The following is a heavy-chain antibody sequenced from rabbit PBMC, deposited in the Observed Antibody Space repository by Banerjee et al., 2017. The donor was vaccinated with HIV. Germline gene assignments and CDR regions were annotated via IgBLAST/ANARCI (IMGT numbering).Heavy chain of an antibody. Sequence: QSLEASGGDLVKPGASLTLTCKASGFDFSSSDYMCWVRPAPGKGLEWISCIIGSSGGFTYSATWAKGRFTCSKTSSTTVTLQMTSLTVADTATYFCARDTATSFSSYGMDLWGPGTLVTVS. CDR1: GFDFSSSDY. CDR3: ARDTATSFSSYGMDL. J-gene: IGHJ6*01. D-gene: IGHD7-1*01. V-gene: IGHV1S40*01. CDR2: IIGSSGGFT.